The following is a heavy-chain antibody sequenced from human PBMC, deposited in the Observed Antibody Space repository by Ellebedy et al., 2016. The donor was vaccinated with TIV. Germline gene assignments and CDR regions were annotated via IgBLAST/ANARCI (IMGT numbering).Heavy chain of an antibody. CDR1: GLSFSDFL. CDR3: VGGSGWIIDH. D-gene: IGHD6-19*01. CDR2: LQQDGSAK. J-gene: IGHJ4*02. Sequence: GESLKISCAASGLSFSDFLMQWIRQARGKGLEWVADLQQDGSAKNYVDSVKGRFTISSDNAKNLLYLQMNSLRVDNTAVYYCVGGSGWIIDHWGQGILVTVSS. V-gene: IGHV3-7*03.